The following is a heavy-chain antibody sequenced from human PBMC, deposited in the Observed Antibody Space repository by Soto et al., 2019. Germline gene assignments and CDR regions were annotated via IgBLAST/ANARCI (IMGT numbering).Heavy chain of an antibody. CDR2: LCYSGN. CDR3: SRRAPEGFDP. J-gene: IGHJ5*02. Sequence: SDTLSLTCTVSGASISRSPHCWAWIRQPPGKGLEWVGSLCYSGNYYRPSLKSRVTISVDTSKNQLSLNLSSVTAADTAIYYCSRRAPEGFDPWGQGTLVTVCS. V-gene: IGHV4-39*01. CDR1: GASISRSPHC.